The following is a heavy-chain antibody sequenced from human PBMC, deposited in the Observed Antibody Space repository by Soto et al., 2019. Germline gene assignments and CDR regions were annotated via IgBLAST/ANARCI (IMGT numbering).Heavy chain of an antibody. CDR3: AKDHLLATSIFLYPDY. J-gene: IGHJ4*02. Sequence: EVQLLESGGGLVQPGGSLRLSCAASGFTFSSYAMSWVRQAPGKGLEWVSAISGSGAGAFYADSVKGRFTISRDNSKNTLYLQLNRLRAEDTAVYYCAKDHLLATSIFLYPDYWGQGTLVTVSS. CDR1: GFTFSSYA. D-gene: IGHD3-3*01. V-gene: IGHV3-23*01. CDR2: ISGSGAGA.